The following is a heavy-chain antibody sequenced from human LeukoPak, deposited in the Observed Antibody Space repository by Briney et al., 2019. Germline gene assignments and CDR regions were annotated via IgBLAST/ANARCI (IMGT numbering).Heavy chain of an antibody. CDR3: ARGGFGELSGYYYYYGMDV. D-gene: IGHD3-10*01. CDR2: IWYDGSNK. Sequence: GGCLRLSCAASGFTFSSDGMHWVRQAPGKGLEWVAVIWYDGSNKYYADSVKGRFTISRDNSKNTLYLQMNSLRAEDTAVYYCARGGFGELSGYYYYYGMDVWGKGTTVTVSS. V-gene: IGHV3-33*01. CDR1: GFTFSSDG. J-gene: IGHJ6*04.